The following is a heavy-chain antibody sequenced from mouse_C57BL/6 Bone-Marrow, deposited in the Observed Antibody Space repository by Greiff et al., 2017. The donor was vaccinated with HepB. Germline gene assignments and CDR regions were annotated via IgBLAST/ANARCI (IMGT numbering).Heavy chain of an antibody. CDR3: ARWRGGNPYYYAMDY. Sequence: VQLQQPGAELVKPGASVKMSCKASGYTFTSYWITWVKQRPGQGLEWIGDIYPGSGSTNYNEKFKSKATLTVDTSSSTAYMQLSSLTSEDSAVYYCARWRGGNPYYYAMDYWGQGTSVTVSS. J-gene: IGHJ4*01. CDR1: GYTFTSYW. D-gene: IGHD1-1*02. V-gene: IGHV1-55*01. CDR2: IYPGSGST.